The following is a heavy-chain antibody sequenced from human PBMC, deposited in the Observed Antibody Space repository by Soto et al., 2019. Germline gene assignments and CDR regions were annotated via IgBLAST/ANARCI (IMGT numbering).Heavy chain of an antibody. Sequence: VKVSCKASGYTFTSYGISWVRQAPGQGLEWMGWISAYNGNTNYAQKLQGRVTMTTDTSTSTAYMELRSLRSDDTAVYYCATLPSSGYYGDFDYWGQGTLVTVSS. V-gene: IGHV1-18*01. J-gene: IGHJ4*02. CDR3: ATLPSSGYYGDFDY. CDR2: ISAYNGNT. D-gene: IGHD3-22*01. CDR1: GYTFTSYG.